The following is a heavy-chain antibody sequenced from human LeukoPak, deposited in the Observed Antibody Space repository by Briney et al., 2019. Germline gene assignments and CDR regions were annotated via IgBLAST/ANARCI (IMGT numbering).Heavy chain of an antibody. CDR2: ISSNGGST. D-gene: IGHD6-19*01. CDR3: ARIPYSSGWYGDY. Sequence: PGGSLRLSCAASGFTFSSYAVHWVRQAPGKGLEYVSAISSNGGSTYYANSVKGRFTISRDNSKNTLYLQMGSLRAEDMAVYYYARIPYSSGWYGDYWGQGTLVTVSS. V-gene: IGHV3-64*01. CDR1: GFTFSSYA. J-gene: IGHJ4*02.